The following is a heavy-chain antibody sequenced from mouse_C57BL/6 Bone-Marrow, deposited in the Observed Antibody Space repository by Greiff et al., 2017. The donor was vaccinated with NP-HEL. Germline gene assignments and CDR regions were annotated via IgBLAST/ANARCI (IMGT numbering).Heavy chain of an antibody. CDR1: GYTFTDYY. Sequence: VQLQQSGAELVRPGASVKLSCKASGYTFTDYYINWVKQRPGQGLEWVARIYPGSGNTYYNEKFKGKATLTAEKSSSTADMQLSSLTSEDSAVYFCARGGNWGQGTTLTVSS. D-gene: IGHD2-14*01. CDR3: ARGGN. J-gene: IGHJ2*01. V-gene: IGHV1-76*01. CDR2: IYPGSGNT.